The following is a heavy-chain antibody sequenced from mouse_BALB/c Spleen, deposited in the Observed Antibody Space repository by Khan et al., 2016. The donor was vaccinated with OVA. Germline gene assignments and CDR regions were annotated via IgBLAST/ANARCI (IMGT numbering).Heavy chain of an antibody. CDR3: AKFPPDYYSMDY. CDR1: GFSLSSNG. J-gene: IGHJ4*01. V-gene: IGHV2-3*01. CDR2: IWGDGST. Sequence: VQLVESGPGLVAPSQSLSITCTVSGFSLSSNGVSWVRQPPGKGLEWLGVIWGDGSTNYHSTLKSRLIISKDNSKSQVFLKLNSLQTDDTATYYCAKFPPDYYSMDYWGQGTSVTVSS.